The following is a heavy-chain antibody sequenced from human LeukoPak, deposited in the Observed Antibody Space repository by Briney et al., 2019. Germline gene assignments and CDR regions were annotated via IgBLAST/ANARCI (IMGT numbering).Heavy chain of an antibody. CDR1: VDSTNTYG. CDR2: ISPYSAYT. Sequence: GASVKVSCKASVDSTNTYGIAWVRQAPGQGLEWIGWISPYSAYTKYAYALQGRVTMTTDTSTTTSYMELRSLRSDDTAVYFCANVAKGRYFFYYMDAWGKGTTVTVS. CDR3: ANVAKGRYFFYYMDA. J-gene: IGHJ6*03. V-gene: IGHV1-18*04.